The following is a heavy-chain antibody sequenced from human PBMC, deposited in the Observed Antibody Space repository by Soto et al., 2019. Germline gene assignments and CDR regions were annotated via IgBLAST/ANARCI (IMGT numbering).Heavy chain of an antibody. CDR1: GDSISSGNEY. V-gene: IGHV4-30-4*01. CDR2: IFSSGTT. J-gene: IGHJ6*02. D-gene: IGHD3-16*01. CDR3: ARVPSPFDYYYAMDV. Sequence: SETLSLTCTVSGDSISSGNEYWSWIRQPPGRGLEWIGYIFSSGTTYYNPSLKSRLTMSLDASQNQFSLKLNCLTDADTAVYFCARVPSPFDYYYAMDVWGQGTTVTVS.